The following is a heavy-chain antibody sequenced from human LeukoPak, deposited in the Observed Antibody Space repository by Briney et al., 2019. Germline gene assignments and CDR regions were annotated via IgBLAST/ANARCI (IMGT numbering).Heavy chain of an antibody. J-gene: IGHJ6*03. CDR3: TPDLMDV. V-gene: IGHV3-15*01. CDR1: GFPFTNAW. CDR2: IKSKTDGGTA. Sequence: GGSLRLSCVVSGFPFTNAWMSWVRQAPGKGLEWVGRIKSKTDGGTADYAAPVRGRFTMWRDDARSALYLQMNSLQTEDTAVYYCTPDLMDVWGKGATVTVSS.